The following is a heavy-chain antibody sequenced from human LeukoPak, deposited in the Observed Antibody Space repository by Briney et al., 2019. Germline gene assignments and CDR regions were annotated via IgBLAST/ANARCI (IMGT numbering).Heavy chain of an antibody. Sequence: VASVKVSCKASGGTFSSYAISWVRQAPGQGLEWMGGIIPIFGTANYAQKFQGRVTITADESTSTAYMEQSSLRSEDTAVYYCAGGAYRELLWFGELLSPLYYYGMDVWGKGTTVTVSS. CDR3: AGGAYRELLWFGELLSPLYYYGMDV. CDR2: IIPIFGTA. D-gene: IGHD3-10*01. CDR1: GGTFSSYA. J-gene: IGHJ6*04. V-gene: IGHV1-69*13.